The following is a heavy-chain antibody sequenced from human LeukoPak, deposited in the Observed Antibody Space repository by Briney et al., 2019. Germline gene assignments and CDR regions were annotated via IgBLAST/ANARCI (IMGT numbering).Heavy chain of an antibody. Sequence: GESLKISCKGSGYSFTSYWIGRVRQMPGKGLEWMGIIYPGDSDTRYSPSFQGQVTISADKSISTAYLQWSSLKASDTAMYYCARYPHNYDSSSYYPFYYGMDVWGQGTTVTVSS. CDR3: ARYPHNYDSSSYYPFYYGMDV. CDR2: IYPGDSDT. J-gene: IGHJ6*02. CDR1: GYSFTSYW. D-gene: IGHD3-22*01. V-gene: IGHV5-51*01.